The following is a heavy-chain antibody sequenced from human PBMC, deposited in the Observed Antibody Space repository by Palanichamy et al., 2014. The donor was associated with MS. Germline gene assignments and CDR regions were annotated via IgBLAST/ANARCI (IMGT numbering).Heavy chain of an antibody. CDR3: ARPYSRYRSGWPYYFDY. Sequence: QLQLQESGPGLVKPSETLSLTCTVSGGSISSSSYYWGWIRQPPGKGLEWIGSIFYSGSTYYNPSLKSRVTISVDTSKNQFSLKLSSVTAADTAVYYCARPYSRYRSGWPYYFDYWGQGTLVTVSS. J-gene: IGHJ4*02. CDR1: GGSISSSSYY. D-gene: IGHD6-19*01. CDR2: IFYSGST. V-gene: IGHV4-39*01.